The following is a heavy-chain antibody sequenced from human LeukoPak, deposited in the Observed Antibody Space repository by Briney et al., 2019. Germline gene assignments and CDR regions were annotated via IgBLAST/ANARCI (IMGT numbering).Heavy chain of an antibody. D-gene: IGHD6-13*01. Sequence: GSLRLSCAASGFTFSDYYMSWIRQAPGKGLKWVSYIRSSGSTIYYADSEKGRFTISRDNAKNSLYLQMTSLRAEDTAVYYCARVSSSSWYADYWGQGTLVTVSS. CDR1: GFTFSDYY. J-gene: IGHJ4*02. CDR2: IRSSGSTI. CDR3: ARVSSSSWYADY. V-gene: IGHV3-11*01.